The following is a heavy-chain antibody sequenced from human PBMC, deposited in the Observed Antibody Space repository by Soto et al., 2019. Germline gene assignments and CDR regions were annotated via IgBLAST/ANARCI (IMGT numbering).Heavy chain of an antibody. CDR2: INPNSGGT. V-gene: IGHV1-2*04. CDR1: GYTFTGYY. CDR3: ARCLGGYDYDWFDP. Sequence: ASVKVCCKASGYTFTGYYIHWVRQAPGQGLEWMGWINPNSGGTNYAQKFQGWVTMTRDTSISTAYMELSRLGSDDTAVYYCARCLGGYDYDWFDPWGQGTLVTVSS. J-gene: IGHJ5*02. D-gene: IGHD5-12*01.